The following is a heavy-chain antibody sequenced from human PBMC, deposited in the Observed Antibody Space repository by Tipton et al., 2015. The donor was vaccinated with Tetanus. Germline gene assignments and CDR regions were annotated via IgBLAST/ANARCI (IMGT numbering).Heavy chain of an antibody. J-gene: IGHJ4*02. CDR2: IKEDESEE. CDR3: ARVLTVGAAFDY. Sequence: SLRLSCAASGFTFKNYWMSWLRQAPGKGLEWVAHIKEDESEEYYVDSVKGRFTISRDNAEHSLYLQMNSLRAEDTAVYYCARVLTVGAAFDYWGQGTLVTVSS. D-gene: IGHD1-26*01. V-gene: IGHV3-7*01. CDR1: GFTFKNYW.